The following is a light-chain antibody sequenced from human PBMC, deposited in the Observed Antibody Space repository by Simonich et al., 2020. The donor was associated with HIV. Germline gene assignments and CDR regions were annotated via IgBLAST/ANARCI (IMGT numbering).Light chain of an antibody. CDR1: QGISSY. V-gene: IGKV1-9*01. J-gene: IGKJ4*01. CDR3: QQLNSYLALT. CDR2: AAS. Sequence: DIQLTQSPSFLSASVGDRVTIPGRASQGISSYLAWYQQKPGKAPKLLIYAASTLQSGVPSRFSGSGSGTEFTLTISSLQPEDFATYYCQQLNSYLALTFGGGTKVEIK.